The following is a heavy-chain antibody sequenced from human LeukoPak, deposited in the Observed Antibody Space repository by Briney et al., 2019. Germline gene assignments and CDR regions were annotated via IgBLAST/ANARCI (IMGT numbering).Heavy chain of an antibody. V-gene: IGHV4-31*03. J-gene: IGHJ6*02. CDR2: IYYSGST. D-gene: IGHD2-2*01. CDR3: ARVIVVVPIGVYHYYAMDV. Sequence: PSQTLSLTCTVSGDSISTGGYYWAWIRQPRERGLEWIGYIYYSGSTHYNPSLQSRVTISVDTSKNQFSLNLNSVTAAGTAVYHWARVIVVVPIGVYHYYAMDVWGQGTTVTVSS. CDR1: GDSISTGGYY.